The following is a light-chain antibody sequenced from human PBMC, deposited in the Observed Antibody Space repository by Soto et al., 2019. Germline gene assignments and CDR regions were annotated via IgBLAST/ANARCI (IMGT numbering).Light chain of an antibody. Sequence: AIQRTQSPPSLYASIDDRVIITCRASQDIIDDVGWLQQRTGHGPNLLIYAASTLDTGVPSTFTGSGSGTDFTLTINDLQPEDVATYFCLQDYDFPYTFGQGTKLEI. CDR2: AAS. J-gene: IGKJ2*01. V-gene: IGKV1-6*01. CDR3: LQDYDFPYT. CDR1: QDIIDD.